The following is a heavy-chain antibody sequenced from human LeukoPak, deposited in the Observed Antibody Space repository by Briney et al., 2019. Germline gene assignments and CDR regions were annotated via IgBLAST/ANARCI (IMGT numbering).Heavy chain of an antibody. J-gene: IGHJ3*02. CDR2: ISGSGGST. Sequence: QAGGSLRLSCAASGFTFSSYAVSWVRQAPGKGLEWVSAISGSGGSTYYADSVKGRFTISRDNSKNTLYLQMNSLRAEDTAVYYCAKVRLSEVVPAYAFDIWGQGTMVTVSS. V-gene: IGHV3-23*01. CDR3: AKVRLSEVVPAYAFDI. D-gene: IGHD2-2*01. CDR1: GFTFSSYA.